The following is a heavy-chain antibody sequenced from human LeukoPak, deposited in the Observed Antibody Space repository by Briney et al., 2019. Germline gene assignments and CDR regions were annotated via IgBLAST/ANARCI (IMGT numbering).Heavy chain of an antibody. Sequence: GSVKVSRKGSGYTLPGHYMHRVRQAPGPRLEWVGWINPNSGGTNYAQKFQGRVTMTRDTSISTAYMELSRLKSDDTAVYYCARVRPYSSGWNFDYWGQGTLLTVSS. CDR3: ARVRPYSSGWNFDY. J-gene: IGHJ4*02. D-gene: IGHD6-19*01. CDR2: INPNSGGT. CDR1: GYTLPGHY. V-gene: IGHV1-2*02.